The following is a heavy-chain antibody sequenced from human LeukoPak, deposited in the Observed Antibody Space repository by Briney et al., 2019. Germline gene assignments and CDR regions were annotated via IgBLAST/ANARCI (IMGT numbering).Heavy chain of an antibody. D-gene: IGHD5-24*01. Sequence: GGSLRLSCAASGFTFSSYWMHWVRQAPGKGLVWVSRVKGDGSFTNYADSVYGRFTISRDNAKNTLYLHIHSLRAEDTAVYYCVRDGDDFNFDYWGQGNLVTVSS. V-gene: IGHV3-74*01. CDR2: VKGDGSFT. J-gene: IGHJ4*02. CDR3: VRDGDDFNFDY. CDR1: GFTFSSYW.